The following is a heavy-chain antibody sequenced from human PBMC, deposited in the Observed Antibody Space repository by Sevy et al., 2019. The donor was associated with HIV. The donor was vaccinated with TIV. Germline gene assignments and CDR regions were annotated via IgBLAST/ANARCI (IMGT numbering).Heavy chain of an antibody. CDR1: GDSISGYY. CDR2: IYYSGRT. Sequence: SETLSLTCSVSGDSISGYYWSWLRQPPGKGLEWIGYIYYSGRTDYNPSLKSRVTISADTSKNQFSLKLNSVTAADTAVYYCARPYSNFYYAMDVWGQRTTVTVSS. V-gene: IGHV4-59*01. D-gene: IGHD3-3*02. CDR3: ARPYSNFYYAMDV. J-gene: IGHJ6*02.